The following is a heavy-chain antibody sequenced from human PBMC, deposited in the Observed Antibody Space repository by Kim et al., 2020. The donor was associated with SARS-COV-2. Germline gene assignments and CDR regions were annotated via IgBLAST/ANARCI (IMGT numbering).Heavy chain of an antibody. D-gene: IGHD3-9*01. V-gene: IGHV3-30*18. CDR3: AKQNDILTHYGLVG. CDR1: GFTFSSYG. J-gene: IGHJ6*04. CDR2: ISYDGSKK. Sequence: GGSLRLSCTASGFTFSSYGMNWARQAPGKGLEWVAVISYDGSKKYYADSVEGRFTISRDNSKNTMYLQMNSLRAEDTAGYYCAKQNDILTHYGLVGWGKGTTGTVSS.